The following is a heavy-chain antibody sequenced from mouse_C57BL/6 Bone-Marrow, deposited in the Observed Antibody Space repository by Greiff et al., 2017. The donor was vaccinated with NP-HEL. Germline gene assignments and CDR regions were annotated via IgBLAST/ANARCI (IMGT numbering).Heavy chain of an antibody. Sequence: VQLQQPGAELVKPGASVKLSCKASGYTFTSYWMHWVKQRPGRGLEWIGRIDPNSGGTKYNEKFKSKATLTVDKSSSTAYMQLSSLTSEDSAVYDCERLGATCYGYDRYYFDYWGQGTTLTVSS. CDR3: ERLGATCYGYDRYYFDY. D-gene: IGHD2-9*01. CDR1: GYTFTSYW. CDR2: IDPNSGGT. J-gene: IGHJ2*01. V-gene: IGHV1-72*01.